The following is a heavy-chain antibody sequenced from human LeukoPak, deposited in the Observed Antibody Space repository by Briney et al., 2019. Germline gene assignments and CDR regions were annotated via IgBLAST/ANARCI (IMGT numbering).Heavy chain of an antibody. CDR1: GGSFSSYY. V-gene: IGHV4-34*01. CDR3: ARASKQYYYGSGSHRAFDI. D-gene: IGHD3-10*01. J-gene: IGHJ3*02. CDR2: INNTGST. Sequence: SETLSLTCAAYGGSFSSYYLSWIRQPPGKGLEWISEINNTGSTNYNPSLKSRVTISVDTSKNQFSLKLSSVTAADTAVYYCARASKQYYYGSGSHRAFDIWGQGTMVTVSS.